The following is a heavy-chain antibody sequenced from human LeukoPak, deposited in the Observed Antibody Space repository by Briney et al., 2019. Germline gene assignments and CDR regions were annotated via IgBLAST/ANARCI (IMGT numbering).Heavy chain of an antibody. CDR1: GFTFSSYW. J-gene: IGHJ6*02. V-gene: IGHV3-7*01. CDR2: IKQDGSEK. Sequence: GGSLRLSCAASGFTFSSYWMSWVRQAPGKGLEWVANIKQDGSEKYYVDSVKGRFTISRDNAKNSLYLQMNSLRAEDTAVYYCARDPYSGYDFGVGYYYYGMDVWGQGTTVTVSS. D-gene: IGHD5-12*01. CDR3: ARDPYSGYDFGVGYYYYGMDV.